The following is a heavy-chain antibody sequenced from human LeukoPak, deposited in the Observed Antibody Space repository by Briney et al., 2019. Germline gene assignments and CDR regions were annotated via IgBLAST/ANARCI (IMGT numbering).Heavy chain of an antibody. CDR3: ARDKGLPQAFDI. J-gene: IGHJ3*02. CDR1: GGSISSYY. V-gene: IGHV4-59*12. CDR2: IYYSGST. Sequence: SETLSLTCTVSGGSISSYYWSWIRQPPGKGLEWIGYIYYSGSTNYNPSLKSRVTISVDTSKNQFSLKLTSVTAADTAVYYCARDKGLPQAFDIWGQGTMVTVSS. D-gene: IGHD5/OR15-5a*01.